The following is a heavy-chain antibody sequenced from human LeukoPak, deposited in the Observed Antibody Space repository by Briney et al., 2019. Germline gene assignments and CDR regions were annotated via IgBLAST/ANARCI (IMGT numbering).Heavy chain of an antibody. J-gene: IGHJ4*02. CDR1: GDSISSGSYY. CDR3: ARLSHLEVDKFDY. V-gene: IGHV4-31*03. Sequence: SQTLSLTCTVSGDSISSGSYYWSWIRQHPGKGLEWIGYIYYSGSTYYNPSLKSRVTISVDTSKNQFSLKLSSVTAADTAVYYCARLSHLEVDKFDYWGQGTLVTVSS. CDR2: IYYSGST. D-gene: IGHD5-12*01.